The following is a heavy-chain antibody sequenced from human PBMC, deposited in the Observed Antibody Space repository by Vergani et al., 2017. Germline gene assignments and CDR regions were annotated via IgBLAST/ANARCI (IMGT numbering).Heavy chain of an antibody. V-gene: IGHV4-34*01. CDR1: GGSFSGYY. J-gene: IGHJ4*02. D-gene: IGHD2-21*02. Sequence: QVQLQQWGAGLLKPSETLSLTCAVYGGSFSGYYWSWIRQPPGKGLEWIGEINHSGSTNYNPSLKSRVTISVDTSKNQFSLKLSSVTAADTPVYYCARGGTGGDSFDYWGQGTLVTVSS. CDR2: INHSGST. CDR3: ARGGTGGDSFDY.